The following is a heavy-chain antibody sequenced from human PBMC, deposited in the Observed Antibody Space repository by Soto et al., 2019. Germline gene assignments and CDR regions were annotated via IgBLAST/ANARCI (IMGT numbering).Heavy chain of an antibody. CDR2: ISAYNGNT. V-gene: IGHV1-18*04. CDR1: GYTFTSYG. D-gene: IGHD6-13*01. J-gene: IGHJ6*02. CDR3: ARDGGQQLVTRYYYGMDV. Sequence: ASVKVSCKASGYTFTSYGISWVRQAPGQGLEWMGWISAYNGNTNYVQKLQGRVTMTTDTSTSTAYMELRSLRSDDTAVYYCARDGGQQLVTRYYYGMDVWGQGTTVTVSS.